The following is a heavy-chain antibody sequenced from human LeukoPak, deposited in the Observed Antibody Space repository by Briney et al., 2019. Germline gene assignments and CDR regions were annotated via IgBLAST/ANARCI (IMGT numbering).Heavy chain of an antibody. V-gene: IGHV3-30*18. CDR2: VGYDGSNK. CDR1: GFTFSSYG. D-gene: IGHD1-26*01. J-gene: IGHJ4*02. CDR3: AKEYSGSQFDY. Sequence: GGSLRLSCAASGFTFSSYGMQWVRQAPGKGLEWVAVVGYDGSNKHYADSVRGRFTISRDNSKNTPYLQMNSLRAEDTAVYYCAKEYSGSQFDYWGQGTLVTVSS.